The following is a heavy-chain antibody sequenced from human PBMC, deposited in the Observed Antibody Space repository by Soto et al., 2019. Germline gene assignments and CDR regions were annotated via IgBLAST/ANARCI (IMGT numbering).Heavy chain of an antibody. CDR1: GGSFSGYY. D-gene: IGHD6-13*01. J-gene: IGHJ4*02. CDR3: ARDTVAAAGPDYFDY. CDR2: INHSGST. V-gene: IGHV4-34*01. Sequence: SETLSLTCAVYGGSFSGYYWSWIRQPPGKGLEWIGEINHSGSTNYNPSLKSRVTISVDTSKNQFSLKLSSVTAADTAVYYCARDTVAAAGPDYFDYWGQGTLVTVSS.